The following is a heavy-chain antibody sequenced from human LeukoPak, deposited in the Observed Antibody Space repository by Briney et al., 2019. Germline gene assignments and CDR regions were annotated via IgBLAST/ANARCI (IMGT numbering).Heavy chain of an antibody. CDR1: GYTFTSYD. CDR3: ARDFYLRFLEWPPHYYYYMDV. J-gene: IGHJ6*03. D-gene: IGHD3-3*01. V-gene: IGHV1-8*01. Sequence: ASVKVSCKASGYTFTSYDINWVRQATGQGLEWMGWMNPNSGNTGYAQKFQGRVTMTTDTSTSTAYMELRSLRSDDTAVYYCARDFYLRFLEWPPHYYYYMDVWGKGTTVTVSS. CDR2: MNPNSGNT.